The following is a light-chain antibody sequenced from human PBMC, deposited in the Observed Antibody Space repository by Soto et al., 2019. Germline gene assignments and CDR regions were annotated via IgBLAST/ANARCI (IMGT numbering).Light chain of an antibody. CDR2: KAS. Sequence: DIKRPPSPSILSASVGDRVTITCRASQSISSWLAWYQQKPGKAPNLLIHKASHLESGVPSRFSGSGSGTEFTLTISSLQPGDFATYYCQHYNSYPWTFGQGTKVDIK. CDR1: QSISSW. CDR3: QHYNSYPWT. V-gene: IGKV1-5*03. J-gene: IGKJ1*01.